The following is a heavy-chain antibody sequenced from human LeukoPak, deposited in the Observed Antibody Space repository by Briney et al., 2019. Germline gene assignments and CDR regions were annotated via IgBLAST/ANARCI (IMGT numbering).Heavy chain of an antibody. D-gene: IGHD2-15*01. V-gene: IGHV1-69-2*01. J-gene: IGHJ3*02. CDR3: ATSGSFWDIVVVVAATHTHAFDI. CDR1: GYTFTDYY. Sequence: ASVKISCKVSGYTFTDYYMHWVQQAPGKGLEWMGLVDPEDGEKIYAEKFQGRVTITPDTSTDTAYMELSSLRSEDTAVYYCATSGSFWDIVVVVAATHTHAFDIWGQGTMVTVSS. CDR2: VDPEDGEK.